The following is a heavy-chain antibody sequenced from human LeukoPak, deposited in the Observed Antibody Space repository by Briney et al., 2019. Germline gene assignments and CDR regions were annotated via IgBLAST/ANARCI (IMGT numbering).Heavy chain of an antibody. D-gene: IGHD4-17*01. CDR2: INTDGIST. CDR3: ARSRTYGDYGRGLDY. CDR1: GFIFSSYG. J-gene: IGHJ4*02. V-gene: IGHV3-74*01. Sequence: PGGSLRLSCAASGFIFSSYGMHWVRQPPGKGLVYIACINTDGISTSYADSVKGRFTISRDNAKNTLYLQMNSLRAEDTAVYYCARSRTYGDYGRGLDYWGQGTLVTVSS.